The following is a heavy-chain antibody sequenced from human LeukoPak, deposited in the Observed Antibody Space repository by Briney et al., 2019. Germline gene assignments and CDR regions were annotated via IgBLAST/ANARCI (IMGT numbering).Heavy chain of an antibody. CDR2: IYWNDDK. V-gene: IGHV2-5*08. Sequence: ESGPALVKPTQTLTLTCTFSGFSLSTSGMRVSWIRQPPGKALEWLALIYWNDDKRYSPSLKSRLTITKDTSKNQVVLTMTNMDPVDTATYYCATGEGSTMVRGVITFPTPFHYWGQGTLVTVSS. J-gene: IGHJ4*02. CDR3: ATGEGSTMVRGVITFPTPFHY. D-gene: IGHD3-10*01. CDR1: GFSLSTSGMR.